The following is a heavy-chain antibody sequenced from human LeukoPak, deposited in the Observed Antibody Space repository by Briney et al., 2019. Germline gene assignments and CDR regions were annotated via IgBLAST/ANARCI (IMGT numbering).Heavy chain of an antibody. D-gene: IGHD6-13*01. CDR1: DGSINSSSYY. J-gene: IGHJ5*02. CDR3: ARRAAAGNLAFDP. V-gene: IGHV4-39*01. CDR2: IYYSGST. Sequence: SETLSLTCTVSDGSINSSSYYWGWIRQPPRKGLEWIGSIYYSGSTYYNASLKSRVTISVDTPKNQFSLKLSSVTAADTAVYYCARRAAAGNLAFDPWGQGTLVTVSS.